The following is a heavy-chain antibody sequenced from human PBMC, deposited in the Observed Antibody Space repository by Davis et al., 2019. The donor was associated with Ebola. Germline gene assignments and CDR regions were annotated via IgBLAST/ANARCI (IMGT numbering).Heavy chain of an antibody. J-gene: IGHJ6*02. V-gene: IGHV3-48*02. CDR3: ARDGPVGAILYGMDV. Sequence: GESLKISCAASGLTFSSYSMNWVRQAPGKGLEWVSYISSSSSTIYYADSVKGRFTISRDNAKNSLYLQMNSLRDEDTAVYYCARDGPVGAILYGMDVWGQGTTVTVSS. D-gene: IGHD1-26*01. CDR1: GLTFSSYS. CDR2: ISSSSSTI.